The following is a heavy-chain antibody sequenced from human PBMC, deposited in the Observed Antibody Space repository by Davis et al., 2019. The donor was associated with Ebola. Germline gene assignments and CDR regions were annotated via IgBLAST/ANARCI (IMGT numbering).Heavy chain of an antibody. Sequence: GGSLRLSCAASGFTFDDYAMHWVRQAPGKGLEWVSGISWNSGSIGYADPVKGRFTISRDNAKNSLYLQMNSLRAEDTAVYYCARDLPLAVADHYYYYGMDVWGKGTTVIVSS. J-gene: IGHJ6*04. D-gene: IGHD6-19*01. CDR2: ISWNSGSI. CDR1: GFTFDDYA. V-gene: IGHV3-9*01. CDR3: ARDLPLAVADHYYYYGMDV.